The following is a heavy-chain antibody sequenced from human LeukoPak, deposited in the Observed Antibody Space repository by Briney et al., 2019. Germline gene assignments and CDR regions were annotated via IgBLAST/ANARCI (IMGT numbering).Heavy chain of an antibody. Sequence: PSETLSLTCSASDDSMSHYYYNWLRQPAGRGLEWIRRSYYTGTTAYNPSLESRVTISVDPSKNQFSLNLKSVTAADTAVYFCARDKAVGLESSGFYFSRGLDGWGQGTLVTVSS. V-gene: IGHV4-4*07. CDR2: SYYTGTT. D-gene: IGHD3-22*01. CDR3: ARDKAVGLESSGFYFSRGLDG. CDR1: DDSMSHYY. J-gene: IGHJ4*02.